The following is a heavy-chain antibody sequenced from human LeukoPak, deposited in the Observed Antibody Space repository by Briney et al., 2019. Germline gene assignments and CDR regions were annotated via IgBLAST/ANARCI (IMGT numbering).Heavy chain of an antibody. CDR1: GGSISSYY. J-gene: IGHJ2*01. V-gene: IGHV4-59*01. CDR3: ARDQRLLNWYFDL. Sequence: SETLSLTCTVSGGSISSYYWSWIRQPPGKGLEWIGYIYYSGSTYYNPSLKSRVTISVDTSKNQFSLKLSSVTAADTAVYYCARDQRLLNWYFDLWGRGTLVTVSS. CDR2: IYYSGST.